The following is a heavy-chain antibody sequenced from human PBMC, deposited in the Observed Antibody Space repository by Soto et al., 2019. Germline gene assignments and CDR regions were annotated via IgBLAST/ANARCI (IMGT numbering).Heavy chain of an antibody. CDR2: ISYSGST. D-gene: IGHD3-16*02. Sequence: SETLSLSCTFSGYSISGSSYDWGWLRQPPGKGLEWIGSISYSGSTSYNPSLKSRVTISLDTSKNSLYLQMNSLRVEDTAVFYCARVYYDYIWGSYPLVYWGQGTLVTVSS. CDR1: GYSISGSSYD. J-gene: IGHJ4*02. CDR3: ARVYYDYIWGSYPLVY. V-gene: IGHV4-39*02.